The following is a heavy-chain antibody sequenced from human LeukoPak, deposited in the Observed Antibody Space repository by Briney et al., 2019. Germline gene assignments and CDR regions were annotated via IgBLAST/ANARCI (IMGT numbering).Heavy chain of an antibody. D-gene: IGHD6-19*01. J-gene: IGHJ4*02. CDR2: IFPDDSDT. V-gene: IGHV5-51*01. Sequence: GESLKISCKGSGYSFTNFWIGWVRQMPGKGLEWMGLIFPDDSDTTYSPSFQGQVTISVDKSISTAYLHWSSLKASDTAMYHCAKLGSYSTGWIDYWGQGTVVTVSS. CDR1: GYSFTNFW. CDR3: AKLGSYSTGWIDY.